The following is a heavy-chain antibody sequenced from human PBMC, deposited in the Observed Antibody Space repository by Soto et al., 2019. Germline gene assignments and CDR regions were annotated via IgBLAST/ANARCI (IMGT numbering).Heavy chain of an antibody. D-gene: IGHD4-4*01. V-gene: IGHV1-46*01. Sequence: ASVKVSCKASGYTFTSYYMHWVRQAPGQGLEWMGRINPSGGSTSYAQKFQGRVTMTRDTSTSTVYMELSSLRSEDTAVYYCARDSGNYAFFDYWGQGTPVTVSS. J-gene: IGHJ4*02. CDR1: GYTFTSYY. CDR3: ARDSGNYAFFDY. CDR2: INPSGGST.